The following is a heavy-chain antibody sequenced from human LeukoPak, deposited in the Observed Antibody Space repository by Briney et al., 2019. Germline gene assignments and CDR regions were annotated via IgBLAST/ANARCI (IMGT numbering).Heavy chain of an antibody. Sequence: GGSLRLSCAASGFTFDDYGMNWVRQAPGKGLEWVSSISSSSSYIYYADSVKGRFTISRDNAKNSLYLQMNSLRAEDTAVYYCARDASSGWYVEAFDIWGQGTMVTVSS. CDR1: GFTFDDYG. V-gene: IGHV3-21*01. CDR3: ARDASSGWYVEAFDI. D-gene: IGHD6-19*01. J-gene: IGHJ3*02. CDR2: ISSSSSYI.